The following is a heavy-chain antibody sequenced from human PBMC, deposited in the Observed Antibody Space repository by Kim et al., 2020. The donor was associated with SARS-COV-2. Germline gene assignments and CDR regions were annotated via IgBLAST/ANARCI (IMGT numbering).Heavy chain of an antibody. CDR3: ARPYFDWLYYFDY. CDR1: GGSISSYY. V-gene: IGHV4-59*08. Sequence: SETLSLTCTVSGGSISSYYWSWIRQPPGKGLEWIGYIYYSGSTNYNPSLKSRVPISVDTSKNQFSLKLSPVTAADTAVYYCARPYFDWLYYFDYWGQGTLVTVSS. CDR2: IYYSGST. D-gene: IGHD3-9*01. J-gene: IGHJ4*02.